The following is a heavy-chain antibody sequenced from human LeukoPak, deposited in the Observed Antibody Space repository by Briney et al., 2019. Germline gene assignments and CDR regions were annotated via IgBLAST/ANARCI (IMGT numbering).Heavy chain of an antibody. D-gene: IGHD1-1*01. CDR1: DGSFSGYY. CDR3: ARLRYNWNVCVFDI. CDR2: INHSGST. V-gene: IGHV4-34*01. J-gene: IGHJ3*02. Sequence: SETLSLTCGVYDGSFSGYYWSWIRQPPGKGLEWIGEINHSGSTNYNPSLKSRVTISLDTSKDQFSLKLSSVTAADAAVYYCARLRYNWNVCVFDIWGQGTMVTISS.